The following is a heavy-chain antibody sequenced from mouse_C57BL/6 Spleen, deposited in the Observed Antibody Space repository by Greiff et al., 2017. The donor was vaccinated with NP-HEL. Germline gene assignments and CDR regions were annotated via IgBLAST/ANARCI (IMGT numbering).Heavy chain of an antibody. V-gene: IGHV1-54*01. J-gene: IGHJ1*03. CDR1: GYAFTNYL. CDR2: INPGSGGT. Sequence: VQLQQSGAELVRPGTSVKVSCKASGYAFTNYLIEWVKQRPGQGLEWIGVINPGSGGTNYNEKFKGKATLTADKSSSTAYMQLSSLTSDDSAVYFCGRGDYPLWYFEVWGTGTTVTVS. D-gene: IGHD1-1*02. CDR3: GRGDYPLWYFEV.